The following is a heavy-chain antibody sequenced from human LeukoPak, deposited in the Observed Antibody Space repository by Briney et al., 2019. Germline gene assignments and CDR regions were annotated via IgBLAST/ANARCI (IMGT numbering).Heavy chain of an antibody. CDR1: GFTFRSYA. V-gene: IGHV3-23*01. CDR3: AKDVDCSGGSCYRGNWFDP. CDR2: ISGSGGST. D-gene: IGHD2-15*01. Sequence: GGSLRLSCAASGFTFRSYAMSWVRQAPGKGLEWVSAISGSGGSTYYADSGKGRFTISRDNSKNMLYLQMSSLRVEDTAVYYCAKDVDCSGGSCYRGNWFDPWGQGTLVTVSS. J-gene: IGHJ5*02.